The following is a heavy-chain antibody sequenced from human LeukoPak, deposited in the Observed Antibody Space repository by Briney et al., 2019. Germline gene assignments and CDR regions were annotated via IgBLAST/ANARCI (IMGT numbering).Heavy chain of an antibody. CDR2: ISYDGSNK. CDR1: GFTFSSYG. Sequence: GGSLRLSCAASGFTFSSYGMHWVRQAPGKGLEWVAVISYDGSNKYYADSVKGRFTISRDNSKKTLYLQMNTLRAEDTGLYYCAKGSYYYFDYWGQGTLVTVSS. V-gene: IGHV3-30*18. J-gene: IGHJ4*02. CDR3: AKGSYYYFDY. D-gene: IGHD1-26*01.